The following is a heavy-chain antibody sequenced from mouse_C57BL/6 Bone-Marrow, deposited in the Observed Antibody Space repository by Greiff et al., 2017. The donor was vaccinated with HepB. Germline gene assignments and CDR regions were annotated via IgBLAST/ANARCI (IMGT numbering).Heavy chain of an antibody. Sequence: VKLMESGPGLVAPSQSLSITCTVSGFSLTSYGVDWVRQSPGKGLEWLGVIWGVGSTNYNSALKSRLSISKDNSKSQVFLKMNSLQTDDTAMYYCASRGSYGSSYGYAMDYWGQGTSVTVSS. V-gene: IGHV2-6*01. J-gene: IGHJ4*01. D-gene: IGHD1-1*01. CDR3: ASRGSYGSSYGYAMDY. CDR1: GFSLTSYG. CDR2: IWGVGST.